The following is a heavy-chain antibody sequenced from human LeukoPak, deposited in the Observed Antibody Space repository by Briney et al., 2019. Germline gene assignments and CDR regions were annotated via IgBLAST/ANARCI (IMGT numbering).Heavy chain of an antibody. CDR2: ITSTGSTI. CDR3: ARDLTPYYYDSSPPIDY. CDR1: GFTFSDYY. D-gene: IGHD3-22*01. Sequence: GGSLRLSCAASGFTFSDYYMSWIRQAPGKGLEWVSYITSTGSTIFYTDSVKGRFTVSRDNSKNTLYLQMNSLRAEDTAVYYCARDLTPYYYDSSPPIDYWGQGTLVTVSS. J-gene: IGHJ4*02. V-gene: IGHV3-11*04.